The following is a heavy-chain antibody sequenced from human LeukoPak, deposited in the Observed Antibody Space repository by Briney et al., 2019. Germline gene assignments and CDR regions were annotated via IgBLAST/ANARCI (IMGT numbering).Heavy chain of an antibody. D-gene: IGHD6-13*01. CDR2: FSAYGGAT. CDR1: GFTFSSNG. Sequence: GGSLRLSCAASGFTFSSNGMSWVRQAPGKGLEWVSTFSAYGGATYYADSVRGRFTISRGNSKNTLYLQMNSLRAEDTAVYYCAKHFPGTGSFDYWGRGTLVTVSS. J-gene: IGHJ4*02. V-gene: IGHV3-23*01. CDR3: AKHFPGTGSFDY.